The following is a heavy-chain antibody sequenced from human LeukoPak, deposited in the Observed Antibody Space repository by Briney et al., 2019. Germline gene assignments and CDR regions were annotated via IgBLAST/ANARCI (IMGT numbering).Heavy chain of an antibody. J-gene: IGHJ4*02. CDR3: ARAVYSSGWYKDY. CDR2: IYHSGST. D-gene: IGHD6-19*01. V-gene: IGHV4-38-2*01. Sequence: PSETLSLTCAVSGYSISSGCYWGWIRQPPGKGLEWIGSIYHSGSTYYNPSLKSRVTISVDTSKNQFSLKLSSVTAADTAVYYCARAVYSSGWYKDYWGQGTLVTVSS. CDR1: GYSISSGCY.